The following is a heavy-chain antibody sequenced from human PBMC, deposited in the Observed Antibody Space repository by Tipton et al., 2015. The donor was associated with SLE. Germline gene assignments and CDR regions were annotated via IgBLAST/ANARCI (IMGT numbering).Heavy chain of an antibody. V-gene: IGHV4-4*02. CDR2: VSHRGNT. D-gene: IGHD3-9*01. CDR3: ARDSERIDWLSEGYYYYYMDV. CDR1: GGSISDNW. J-gene: IGHJ6*03. Sequence: TLSLTCAVSGGSISDNWWSWVRQPPGKGLEWIGEVSHRGNTNYNPSLESRLTISVDKSSSQVSLKLSSVTAADTAVYYCARDSERIDWLSEGYYYYYMDVWGKGTTVTVSS.